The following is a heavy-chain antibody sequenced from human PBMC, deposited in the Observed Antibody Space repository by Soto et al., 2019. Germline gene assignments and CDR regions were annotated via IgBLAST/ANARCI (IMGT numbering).Heavy chain of an antibody. J-gene: IGHJ4*02. Sequence: GGSLRLSCAASGFTFSSYGMHWVRQAPGKGLEWVAVISYDGSNKYYADSVKGRFTISRDNSKNTLYLQMNSLRAEDTAVYYCAKLGIVGAKGFDYWGQGTLVTVSS. CDR1: GFTFSSYG. V-gene: IGHV3-30*18. CDR3: AKLGIVGAKGFDY. CDR2: ISYDGSNK. D-gene: IGHD1-26*01.